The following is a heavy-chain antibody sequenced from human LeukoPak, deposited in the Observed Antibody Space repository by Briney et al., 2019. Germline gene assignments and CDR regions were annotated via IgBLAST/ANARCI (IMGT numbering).Heavy chain of an antibody. CDR3: ARDRDGYNYGFDY. Sequence: GGPLRLSCAASGFTFSSYEMNWVRQAPGKGLEWVSYISSSGSTIYYADSVKGRFTISGDNAKNSLYLQMNSLRAEDTAVYYCARDRDGYNYGFDYWGQGTLVTVSS. D-gene: IGHD5-24*01. J-gene: IGHJ4*02. CDR1: GFTFSSYE. CDR2: ISSSGSTI. V-gene: IGHV3-48*03.